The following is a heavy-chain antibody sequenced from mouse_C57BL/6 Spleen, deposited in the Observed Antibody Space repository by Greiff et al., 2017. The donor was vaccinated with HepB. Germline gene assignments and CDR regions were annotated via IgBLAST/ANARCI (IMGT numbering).Heavy chain of an antibody. J-gene: IGHJ1*03. D-gene: IGHD1-1*01. CDR2: INPGSGGT. V-gene: IGHV1-54*01. Sequence: LVESGAELVRPGTSVKVSCKASGYAFTNYLIEWVKQRPGQGLEWIGVINPGSGGTNYNEKFKGKATLTADKSSSTAYMQLSSLTSEDSAVYFCARITNFDWYFDVWGTGTTVTVSS. CDR3: ARITNFDWYFDV. CDR1: GYAFTNYL.